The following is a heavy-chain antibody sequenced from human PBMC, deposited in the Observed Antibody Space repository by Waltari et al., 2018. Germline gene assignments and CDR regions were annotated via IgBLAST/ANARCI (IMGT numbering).Heavy chain of an antibody. J-gene: IGHJ3*02. CDR2: MNPNSGNT. D-gene: IGHD5-18*01. V-gene: IGHV1-8*01. CDR3: ASSLKSAMVTGIDAFDI. Sequence: QVQLVQSGVEVKKPGASVKVSCKASGYTFTSYDINWVRQATGQGLEWMGWMNPNSGNTGYAQKFQGRVTMTRNTSISTAYMELSSLRSEDTAVYYCASSLKSAMVTGIDAFDIWGQGTMVTVSS. CDR1: GYTFTSYD.